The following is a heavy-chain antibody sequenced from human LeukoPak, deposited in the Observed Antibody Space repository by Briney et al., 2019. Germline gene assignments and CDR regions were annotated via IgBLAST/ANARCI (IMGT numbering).Heavy chain of an antibody. CDR2: ISGSGGST. CDR1: GFTFSSYA. V-gene: IGHV3-23*01. J-gene: IGHJ4*02. Sequence: PGGSLRLSCAASGFTFSSYAMSWVRQAPGKGLEWVSAISGSGGSTYYADSVKGRFTTSRDNSKNTLYLQMNSLRAEDTAVYYCASIRYFEGPYFDYWGQGTLVTVSS. D-gene: IGHD3-9*01. CDR3: ASIRYFEGPYFDY.